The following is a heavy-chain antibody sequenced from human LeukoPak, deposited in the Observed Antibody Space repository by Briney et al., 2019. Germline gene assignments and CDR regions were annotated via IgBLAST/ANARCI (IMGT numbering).Heavy chain of an antibody. CDR2: ISSSGSTI. CDR1: GFTFSSYE. CDR3: VRDQQLAYFDY. D-gene: IGHD6-6*01. J-gene: IGHJ4*02. V-gene: IGHV3-48*03. Sequence: GGSLRLSCAASGFTFSSYEMNWVRQAPGKGLEWVSYISSSGSTIYYADSVKGRFTISRDNAKNSLYLQMNSLRAEDTAVYYCVRDQQLAYFDYWGQGTLVTVSS.